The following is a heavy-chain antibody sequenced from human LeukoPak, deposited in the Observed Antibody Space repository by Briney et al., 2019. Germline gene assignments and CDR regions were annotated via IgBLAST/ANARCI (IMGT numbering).Heavy chain of an antibody. CDR3: ARHGYCSGGSCYWDY. CDR2: IYSSGST. Sequence: SETLSLTCIVSGGSISPYYWSWIRQPPGRGLEWIAYIYSSGSTSYHPSRKSRVAISVDTSNNEVSLKLSSVTAADTAVYYCARHGYCSGGSCYWDYWGQGTLVTVSS. J-gene: IGHJ4*02. D-gene: IGHD2-15*01. CDR1: GGSISPYY. V-gene: IGHV4-59*08.